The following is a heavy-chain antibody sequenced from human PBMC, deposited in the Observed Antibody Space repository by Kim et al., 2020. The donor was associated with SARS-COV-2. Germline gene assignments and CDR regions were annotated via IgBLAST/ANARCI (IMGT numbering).Heavy chain of an antibody. CDR3: AKSVGEYYYYYGLDV. D-gene: IGHD3-10*01. J-gene: IGHJ6*02. V-gene: IGHV3-23*01. Sequence: DSVDGRLTIARDTSKETVYLQMSSLRAEDTAVYFCAKSVGEYYYYYGLDVWGQGTTVIVSS.